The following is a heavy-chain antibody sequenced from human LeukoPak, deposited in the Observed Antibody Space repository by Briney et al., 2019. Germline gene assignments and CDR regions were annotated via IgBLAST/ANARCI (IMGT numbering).Heavy chain of an antibody. D-gene: IGHD6-13*01. V-gene: IGHV4-34*01. CDR3: ARGYGIAAAGYRH. Sequence: SETLSLTCAVYGGSFSGYYWSWIRQPPGKGLEWIGEINHSGSTNYNPSLKSRVTISVDTSKNQFSLKLSPVTAADTAVYYCARGYGIAAAGYRHWGQGTLVTVSS. CDR1: GGSFSGYY. CDR2: INHSGST. J-gene: IGHJ1*01.